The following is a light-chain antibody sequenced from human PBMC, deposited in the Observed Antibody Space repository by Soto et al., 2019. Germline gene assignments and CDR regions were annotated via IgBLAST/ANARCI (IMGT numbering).Light chain of an antibody. V-gene: IGLV1-44*01. CDR3: SAWDNSLNGYV. J-gene: IGLJ1*01. Sequence: QSVLTQPLSASASPGQRGTLSCSGGSSNIGSNTVAWYQHLPGTAPPRLIFPAGQRPSGVPGRFSGSKSGTSASLAISGLQSEDEGDCGCSAWDNSLNGYVFGPGTKVTVL. CDR1: SSNIGSNT. CDR2: PAG.